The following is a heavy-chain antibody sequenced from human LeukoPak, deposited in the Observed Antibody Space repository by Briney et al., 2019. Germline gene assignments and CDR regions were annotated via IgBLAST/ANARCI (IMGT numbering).Heavy chain of an antibody. CDR1: GFTFSSHG. Sequence: PGGSLRLSCAASGFTFSSHGMNWVRQAPGKGLDWVSGSSSMGGRTYYADSVKGRFTVTRDNSRNTLYLQMNSLRAEDTAVYYCARDLVWFGEPKGYYNYMDVWGKGTTVTVSS. CDR3: ARDLVWFGEPKGYYNYMDV. V-gene: IGHV3-23*01. J-gene: IGHJ6*03. CDR2: SSSMGGRT. D-gene: IGHD3-10*01.